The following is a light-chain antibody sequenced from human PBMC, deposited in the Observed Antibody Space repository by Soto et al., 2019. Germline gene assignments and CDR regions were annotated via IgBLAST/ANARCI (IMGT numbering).Light chain of an antibody. Sequence: DFVMTQSPDSLAVSLGERATINCKSSQSVFYSDNKKNYLAWYQQKPGQPPRLLIYWASTREYGVPDRFSGSGSGTDCTLTIISLQAEDVAVYYCQQYYDPPWAFGQGTKVEIK. CDR2: WAS. CDR3: QQYYDPPWA. CDR1: QSVFYSDNKKNY. J-gene: IGKJ1*01. V-gene: IGKV4-1*01.